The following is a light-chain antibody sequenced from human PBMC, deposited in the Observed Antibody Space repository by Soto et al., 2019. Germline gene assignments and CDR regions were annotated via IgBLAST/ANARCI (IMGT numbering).Light chain of an antibody. J-gene: IGKJ2*01. CDR2: GVS. CDR1: QSVSSN. CDR3: QQHNNWPFT. V-gene: IGKV3-15*01. Sequence: EIVMTQSPATLSVSPGERATLSCRASQSVSSNLAWYQQRPGQAPRLLIYGVSTRATGIPARLSGSGSGTEFTLTISSLQSEDFAVYYCQQHNNWPFTFGQGTKLEIK.